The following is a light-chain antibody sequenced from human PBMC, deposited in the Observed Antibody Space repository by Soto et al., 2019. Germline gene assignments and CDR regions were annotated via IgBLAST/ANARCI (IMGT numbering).Light chain of an antibody. J-gene: IGKJ5*01. CDR3: QQYNSYSTT. CDR2: DVS. CDR1: QSVSAW. Sequence: IQMTQSPSTLSASIGDSVTITCRARQSVSAWLAWYQQKPGKAPKLLMYDVSSLESGVPSRFRGTGSGTEFTLTIDSLQPDDFATYYCQQYNSYSTTFGQGTRLEIK. V-gene: IGKV1-5*01.